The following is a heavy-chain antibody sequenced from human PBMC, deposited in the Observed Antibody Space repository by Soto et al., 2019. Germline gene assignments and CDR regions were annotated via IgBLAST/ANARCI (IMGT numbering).Heavy chain of an antibody. CDR3: ASVLPPFDP. J-gene: IGHJ5*02. V-gene: IGHV1-18*01. CDR1: GYTFTSYG. Sequence: QVQLVQSGAEVKKPGASVKVSCKASGYTFTSYGISWVRQAPGQGLEWMGWINAYNGNTNYAQKLQGRATMTTHTSTSTAYMALRSRRSDDTAVDYCASVLPPFDPWGQGTLVTVSS. CDR2: INAYNGNT.